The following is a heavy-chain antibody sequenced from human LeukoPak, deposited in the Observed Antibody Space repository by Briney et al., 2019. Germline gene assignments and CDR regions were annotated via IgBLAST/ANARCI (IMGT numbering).Heavy chain of an antibody. D-gene: IGHD3-16*01. Sequence: AGALRLSCAASGFTFSSYEMNWVRQAPGKGLEWVSYISNSCSTMYYADSVEGRFTISRINAKNSLYLQMNSLREDDPAVYYCARRDRGRYGYWGKGTLVTVSS. J-gene: IGHJ4*02. V-gene: IGHV3-48*03. CDR1: GFTFSSYE. CDR3: ARRDRGRYGY. CDR2: ISNSCSTM.